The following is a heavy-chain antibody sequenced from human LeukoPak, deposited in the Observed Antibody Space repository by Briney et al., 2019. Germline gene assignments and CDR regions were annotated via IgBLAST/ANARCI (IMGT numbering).Heavy chain of an antibody. J-gene: IGHJ4*02. V-gene: IGHV3-23*01. CDR2: ISGSGGST. CDR3: ARARSPYSSSSPLSRTFDY. Sequence: PGGTLRLSCAASGFTFGSYGMSWVRQAPGKGLEWVSAISGSGGSTYYADSVKGRFTISRDNSKNTLYLQMNSLRAEDTAVYYCARARSPYSSSSPLSRTFDYWGQGTLVTVSS. D-gene: IGHD6-6*01. CDR1: GFTFGSYG.